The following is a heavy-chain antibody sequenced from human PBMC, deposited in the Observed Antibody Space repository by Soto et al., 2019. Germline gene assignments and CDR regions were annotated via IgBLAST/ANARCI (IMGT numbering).Heavy chain of an antibody. D-gene: IGHD3-9*01. Sequence: LRLSCAASGFTFSSYAMSWVRQAPGKGLEWVSAISVSGGRTNYADSVRGRFIISRDNSKNTLYLQMNSLRAEDTAVYYCAKDPPTIAYWYFDLWGRGTLVTVSS. CDR3: AKDPPTIAYWYFDL. J-gene: IGHJ2*01. CDR1: GFTFSSYA. CDR2: ISVSGGRT. V-gene: IGHV3-23*01.